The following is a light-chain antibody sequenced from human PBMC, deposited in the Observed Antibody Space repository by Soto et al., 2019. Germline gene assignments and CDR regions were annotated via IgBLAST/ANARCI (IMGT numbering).Light chain of an antibody. V-gene: IGKV1-39*01. Sequence: DIQMTQSPSSLSASVGDRVTLTCRASQSISSYLNWYQQKPGKAPELLIHAASTLQSGVPSRFSGGGSGTYFTLTISSLQHEDFATYYCQQSYSSLTFGQGTRLEIK. CDR1: QSISSY. J-gene: IGKJ5*01. CDR3: QQSYSSLT. CDR2: AAS.